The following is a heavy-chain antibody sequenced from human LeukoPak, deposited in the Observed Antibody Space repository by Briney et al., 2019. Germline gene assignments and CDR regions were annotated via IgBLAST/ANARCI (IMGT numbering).Heavy chain of an antibody. D-gene: IGHD3-22*01. CDR1: GGSISSSSYY. CDR2: IYYRAGT. CDR3: ARPGNYYDSSGHYQHAFDI. Sequence: SETLSLTCTVSGGSISSSSYYWGWIRQPPGKGLEWIGSIYYRAGTYDHPSLKRRVTISVDTSKNQFSLNLSSVTAADTAVYYCARPGNYYDSSGHYQHAFDIWGQGIMVTVSS. V-gene: IGHV4-39*01. J-gene: IGHJ3*02.